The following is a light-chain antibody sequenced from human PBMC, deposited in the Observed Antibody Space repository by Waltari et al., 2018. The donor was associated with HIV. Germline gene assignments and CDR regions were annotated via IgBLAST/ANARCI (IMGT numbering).Light chain of an antibody. J-gene: IGLJ3*02. V-gene: IGLV1-47*01. CDR1: STNIGSNE. CDR3: AVWDDSLSGPV. CDR2: RNN. Sequence: QSVLTQPPSASGTHGQRVTISCSGSSTNIGSNEIYWYQQLPGTAPKLLIYRNNQRPSGVPDRFSGSKSGTSASLAISGLRSDDEADYYCAVWDDSLSGPVFGGGTKLTVL.